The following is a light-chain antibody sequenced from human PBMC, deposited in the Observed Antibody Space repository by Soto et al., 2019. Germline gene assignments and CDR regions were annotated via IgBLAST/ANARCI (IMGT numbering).Light chain of an antibody. CDR2: GNI. Sequence: QSVLTQPPSVSGAPGQRVTISCTGRSSNIGAGYDVHWYQQLPGTAPKLLIYGNINRPSGVPDRFSGSKSGTSASLAITGLQAEDEADYYCQSYDSSLSGGVLGGGTKLTVL. CDR1: SSNIGAGYD. CDR3: QSYDSSLSGGV. V-gene: IGLV1-40*01. J-gene: IGLJ3*02.